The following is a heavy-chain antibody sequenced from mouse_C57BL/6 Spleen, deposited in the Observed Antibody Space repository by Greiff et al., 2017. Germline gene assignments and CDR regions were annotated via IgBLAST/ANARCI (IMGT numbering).Heavy chain of an antibody. Sequence: VQLQQPGAELVKPGASVKLSCKASGYTFTSYWMHWVKQRPGQGLEWIGMINPNSGSSNYNEKFKSKSTLTVDKSSSTAYMQLSSLASEDSSVYYCARAEDAMDDWGQGTSVTVAS. CDR1: GYTFTSYW. CDR2: INPNSGSS. V-gene: IGHV1-64*01. CDR3: ARAEDAMDD. J-gene: IGHJ4*01.